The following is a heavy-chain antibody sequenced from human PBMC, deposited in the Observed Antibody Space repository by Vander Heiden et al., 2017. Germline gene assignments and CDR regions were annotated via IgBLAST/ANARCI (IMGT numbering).Heavy chain of an antibody. Sequence: EVQLLESGGGLVQPGGSLRLSCAASGFTFSSYAMNWVRQAPGKGLEWISTIGGSGGGTYYADAGKGRFTISRDNSKNTLYLQMKSMRAEETAVYYCAKRAVPAALYYFDYWVQGTLVTVYS. CDR1: GFTFSSYA. CDR3: AKRAVPAALYYFDY. J-gene: IGHJ4*02. D-gene: IGHD2-2*01. CDR2: IGGSGGGT. V-gene: IGHV3-23*01.